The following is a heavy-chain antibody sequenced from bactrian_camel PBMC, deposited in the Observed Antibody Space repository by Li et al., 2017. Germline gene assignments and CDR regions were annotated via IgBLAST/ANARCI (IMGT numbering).Heavy chain of an antibody. J-gene: IGHJ4*01. CDR3: VVDLDSEYASPH. Sequence: QVQLVESGGGLVQPGGSLRLSCAASGFTFNLYAMSWVRQAPGKGLEWISDTLNDGSRSFYAESVRGRFTVSRDNAKMTLYLRMSSLKPEDTAVYYCVVDLDSEYASPHWGQGTQVTVS. CDR1: GFTFNLYA. V-gene: IGHV3S7*01. D-gene: IGHD2*01. CDR2: TLNDGSRS.